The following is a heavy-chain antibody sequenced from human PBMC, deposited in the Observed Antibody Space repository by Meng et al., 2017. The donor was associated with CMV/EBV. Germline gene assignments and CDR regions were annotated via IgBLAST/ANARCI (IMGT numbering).Heavy chain of an antibody. V-gene: IGHV1-69*12. Sequence: QAQLVYSGAEVTRPWSSVSASCKASEGNFSSYAISWVRQAPGQGLEWIEGIIPIFGTANYAQKFQGRVTITADESTSTAYMELSSLRSEDTAVYYCASVTGIGWWYFDLWGRGTLVTVSS. J-gene: IGHJ2*01. D-gene: IGHD1-20*01. CDR1: EGNFSSYA. CDR2: IIPIFGTA. CDR3: ASVTGIGWWYFDL.